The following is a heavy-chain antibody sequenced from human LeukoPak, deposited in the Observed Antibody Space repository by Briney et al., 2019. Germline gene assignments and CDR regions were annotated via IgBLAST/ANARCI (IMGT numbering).Heavy chain of an antibody. CDR1: GGTFISYA. J-gene: IGHJ5*02. CDR3: ARGFEAIFGVVIITSSYNWFDP. V-gene: IGHV1-69*13. Sequence: ASVKVSCKASGGTFISYAISWVRQAPGQGLEWMGGIIPIFGTANYAQKFQGRVTITADESTSTAYMELSSLRSEDTAVYYCARGFEAIFGVVIITSSYNWFDPWGQGTLVTVSS. CDR2: IIPIFGTA. D-gene: IGHD3-3*01.